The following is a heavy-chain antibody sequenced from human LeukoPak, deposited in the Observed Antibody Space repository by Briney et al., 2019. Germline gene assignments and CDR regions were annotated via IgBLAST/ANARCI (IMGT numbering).Heavy chain of an antibody. CDR2: INPNSGGT. D-gene: IGHD3-3*01. V-gene: IGHV1-2*02. CDR3: ARDRGYYDFWSSHDY. J-gene: IGHJ4*02. Sequence: GASVKVSCKASGYTFTGYYMHWVRQAPGQGLEWMGWINPNSGGTNYAQKFQGRVTMTRDTSISTAYMEMSGLRSDDTAVYYCARDRGYYDFWSSHDYWGQGTLVTVSS. CDR1: GYTFTGYY.